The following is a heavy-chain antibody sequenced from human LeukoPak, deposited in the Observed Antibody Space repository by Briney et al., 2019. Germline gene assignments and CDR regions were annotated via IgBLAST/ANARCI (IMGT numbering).Heavy chain of an antibody. J-gene: IGHJ6*04. CDR2: VNHSGST. D-gene: IGHD4-17*01. CDR1: GGSFSDYY. CDR3: ARDIRNRNGDYLPLDV. V-gene: IGHV4-34*01. Sequence: SETLSLTCAVYGGSFSDYYWSWIRQPPGKGLEWIGEVNHSGSTYYNPSLKSRVTISVDTSKNQFSLKLSSVTAADTAVYYCARDIRNRNGDYLPLDVWGKGTTVTVSS.